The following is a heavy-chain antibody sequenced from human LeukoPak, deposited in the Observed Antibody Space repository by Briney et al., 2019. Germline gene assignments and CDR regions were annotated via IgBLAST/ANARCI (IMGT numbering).Heavy chain of an antibody. CDR1: GNSFGDYY. V-gene: IGHV4-4*07. CDR3: TGDTGTTGEVKFDP. Sequence: SETLSLTCTVSGNSFGDYYWGWIRQPAGKGLEWIGRICTSGSTTYNPSLKSRVTMSVDTSKSQFSLNLMSVTAADTAVYYCTGDTGTTGEVKFDPWGQGTLVTVSS. D-gene: IGHD4-17*01. CDR2: ICTSGST. J-gene: IGHJ5*02.